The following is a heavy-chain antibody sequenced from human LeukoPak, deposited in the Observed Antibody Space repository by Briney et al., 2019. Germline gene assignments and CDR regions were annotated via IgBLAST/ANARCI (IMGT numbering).Heavy chain of an antibody. J-gene: IGHJ2*01. Sequence: GGSLRLSCAASGFTFSNYAMSWVRQAPGKGLEWVSIIHSGGSTDYADSVKGRFTSSRDNSKNTLYLQMNSLRVEDTAVYYCAKGGHGYWDFDLWGRGTLVTVSS. CDR3: AKGGHGYWDFDL. V-gene: IGHV3-66*01. D-gene: IGHD3-16*01. CDR2: IHSGGST. CDR1: GFTFSNYA.